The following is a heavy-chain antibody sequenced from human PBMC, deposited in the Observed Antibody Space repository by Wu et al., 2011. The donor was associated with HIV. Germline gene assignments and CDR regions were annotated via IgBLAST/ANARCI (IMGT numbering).Heavy chain of an antibody. CDR1: GGAFTNSA. V-gene: IGHV1-69*14. D-gene: IGHD5/OR15-5a*01. J-gene: IGHJ4*02. Sequence: QVQLVQSGSEVKKPGFSVKVSCKASGGAFTNSALSWVRQAPGQGLEWMGRILPVFDTLNYAQKFQGRVTITADKSTTTTYMELSSLTFEDTAVYYCVRSPFVSTMGYFDYWGQGTLVTVSS. CDR2: ILPVFDTL. CDR3: VRSPFVSTMGYFDY.